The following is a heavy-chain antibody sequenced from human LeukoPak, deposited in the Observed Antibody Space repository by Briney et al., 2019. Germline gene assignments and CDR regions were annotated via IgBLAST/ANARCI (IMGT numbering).Heavy chain of an antibody. CDR2: MTPKSGNT. CDR3: ARRVPGMDA. J-gene: IGHJ6*03. Sequence: ASVKVSCKASEYTFTNFDINWVRQATGQGLEWMGWMTPKSGNTGYAQKFQGRVTITRNTSINTVYMELSSLTSEDTAVYYCARRVPGMDAWGRGTTVTVSS. V-gene: IGHV1-8*01. CDR1: EYTFTNFD. D-gene: IGHD2-2*01.